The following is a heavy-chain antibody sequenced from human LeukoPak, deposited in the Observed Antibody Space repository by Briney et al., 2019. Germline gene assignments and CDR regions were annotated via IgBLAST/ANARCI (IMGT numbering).Heavy chain of an antibody. Sequence: SETLSLTCTVSGGSISSYYWSWIRQPPGKGLEWIGYIYYSGTTNSNPSRKSRVTISVDTSKNQFSLKLSSVTAADTAVYYCARDLNTVVTPGGSPNDAFDIWGQGTMVTVSS. CDR3: ARDLNTVVTPGGSPNDAFDI. V-gene: IGHV4-59*12. CDR1: GGSISSYY. D-gene: IGHD4-23*01. J-gene: IGHJ3*02. CDR2: IYYSGTT.